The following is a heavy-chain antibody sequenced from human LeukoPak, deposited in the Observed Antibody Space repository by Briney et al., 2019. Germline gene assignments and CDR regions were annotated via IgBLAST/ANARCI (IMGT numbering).Heavy chain of an antibody. J-gene: IGHJ3*02. V-gene: IGHV4-39*01. CDR2: INHSGST. CDR1: GGSISSSSYY. D-gene: IGHD3-10*01. Sequence: PSETLSLTCTVSGGSISSSSYYWGWIRQPPGKGLEWIGEINHSGSTNYNPSLKSRVTISVDTSKNQFSLKLSSVTAADTAVYYCARQDNNVLLHYRKAFDIWGQGTMVTVSS. CDR3: ARQDNNVLLHYRKAFDI.